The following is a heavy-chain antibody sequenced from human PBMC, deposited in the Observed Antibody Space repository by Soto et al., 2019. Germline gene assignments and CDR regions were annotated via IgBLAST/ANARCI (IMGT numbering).Heavy chain of an antibody. CDR3: ARATYNWNHEY. V-gene: IGHV1-3*01. Sequence: ASVKVSCKASGYTFTSYGMNWVRQAPGRGLEWMGWINPGNGNTKYSQKFQGRVIIERDTSASTAYMELSSLGVDDTALYFCARATYNWNHEYWGQGTQVTVSS. CDR1: GYTFTSYG. J-gene: IGHJ4*02. D-gene: IGHD1-20*01. CDR2: INPGNGNT.